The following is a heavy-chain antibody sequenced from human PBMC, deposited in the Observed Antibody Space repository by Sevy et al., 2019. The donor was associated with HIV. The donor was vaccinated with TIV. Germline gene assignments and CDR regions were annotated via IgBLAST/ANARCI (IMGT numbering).Heavy chain of an antibody. CDR2: FDPEDGET. D-gene: IGHD2-15*01. Sequence: ASVKVSCKVSGYTLTELSMHLVRQAPGKGLEWMGGFDPEDGETIYAQKFQGRVTMTEDTSTDTAYMELSSLRSEDTAVYYCATRLYCSGGSCYRRGWFDPWGQGTLVTVSS. CDR1: GYTLTELS. V-gene: IGHV1-24*01. CDR3: ATRLYCSGGSCYRRGWFDP. J-gene: IGHJ5*02.